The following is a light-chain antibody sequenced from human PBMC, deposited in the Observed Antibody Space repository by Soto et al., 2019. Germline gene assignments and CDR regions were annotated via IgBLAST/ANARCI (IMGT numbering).Light chain of an antibody. Sequence: IVLTHSPGTLSLSPGERATLSCRASQSVSSNYLAWYQQKPGQAPRLLIYGASSRATGIPDRFSGSGSGTDFTLTISSLQAEDFATYYCQQLSTYPSNFGGGTKVDIK. CDR3: QQLSTYPSN. CDR1: QSVSSNY. CDR2: GAS. J-gene: IGKJ4*01. V-gene: IGKV3-20*01.